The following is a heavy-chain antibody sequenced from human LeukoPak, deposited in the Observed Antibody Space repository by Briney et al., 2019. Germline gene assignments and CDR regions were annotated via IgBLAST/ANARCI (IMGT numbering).Heavy chain of an antibody. Sequence: GRGGVTHYADSVTCRFTISTDNSKNTLYLQMNSLRAEDTAVYYCAKVGGTSGYYEYYFDYWGQGTLVTVSS. CDR2: GRGGVT. V-gene: IGHV3-23*01. J-gene: IGHJ4*02. D-gene: IGHD3-22*01. CDR3: AKVGGTSGYYEYYFDY.